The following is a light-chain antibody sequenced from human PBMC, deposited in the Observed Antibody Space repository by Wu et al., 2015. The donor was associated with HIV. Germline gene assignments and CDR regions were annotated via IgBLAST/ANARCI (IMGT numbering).Light chain of an antibody. J-gene: IGKJ1*01. CDR3: HQRTNWPPGGT. CDR1: QSLSSY. CDR2: DTS. V-gene: IGKV3-11*01. Sequence: EIVLTQSPATLSLSPGERASLSCRASQSLSSYLAWYQQKPGQPPRLLIYDTSNRAAGIPARFSGSRSGTDFTLTISSLEPEDFAVYFCHQRTNWPPGGTFGQGTKVEIK.